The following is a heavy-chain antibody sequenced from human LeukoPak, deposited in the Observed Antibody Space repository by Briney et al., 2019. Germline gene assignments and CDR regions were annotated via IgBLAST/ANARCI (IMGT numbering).Heavy chain of an antibody. J-gene: IGHJ4*02. V-gene: IGHV3-7*01. Sequence: PGGSLTLSCEASGFTFSGNWMSWVRQAPGKGLEWVARIKPDGSQKLYVDSVKGRFTIPRDNTKSSLYLQMNSLGAEDTAMYYCAKLLGTATTYDSWGQGTRVTVSS. D-gene: IGHD5-24*01. CDR3: AKLLGTATTYDS. CDR2: IKPDGSQK. CDR1: GFTFSGNW.